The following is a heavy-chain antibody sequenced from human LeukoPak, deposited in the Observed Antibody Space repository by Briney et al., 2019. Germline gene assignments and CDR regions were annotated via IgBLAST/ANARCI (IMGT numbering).Heavy chain of an antibody. D-gene: IGHD6-19*01. CDR2: ISGGGRDT. CDR3: ARDLAGDYYYYYMDV. J-gene: IGHJ6*03. CDR1: GFTFSSFA. Sequence: GGSLRLSCEGSGFTFSSFAMTWVRQAPGKGLEWVAAISGGGRDTYYAESVKGRFTVSRDNSNKRVYLQMDSLRAEDTAVYFCARDLAGDYYYYYMDVWGNGTTVIVSS. V-gene: IGHV3-23*01.